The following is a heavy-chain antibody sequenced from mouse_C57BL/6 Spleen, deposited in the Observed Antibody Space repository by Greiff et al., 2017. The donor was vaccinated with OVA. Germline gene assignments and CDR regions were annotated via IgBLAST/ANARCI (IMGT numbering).Heavy chain of an antibody. Sequence: VQLQQPGAELMKPGASVKLSCKASGYTFTGYWIEWVKQRPGHGLEWIGVIVPGSGSTNYNEKFKGKATFTVDTSSNTAYMQLSSLTSEDSAIYYEAGLGYSNQYYFDDWGKGTTLTVSS. J-gene: IGHJ2*01. CDR1: GYTFTGYW. CDR2: IVPGSGST. V-gene: IGHV1-9*01. CDR3: AGLGYSNQYYFDD. D-gene: IGHD2-5*01.